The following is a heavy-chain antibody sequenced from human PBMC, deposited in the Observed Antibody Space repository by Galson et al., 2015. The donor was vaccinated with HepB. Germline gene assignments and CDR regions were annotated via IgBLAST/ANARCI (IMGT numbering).Heavy chain of an antibody. V-gene: IGHV1-46*01. J-gene: IGHJ3*02. Sequence: SVKVRCKAGGYTFASYYIHWVRQAPVPGLEWRGIIKPSGGRTIYAQKFQGRVTVTRDTSTSTVYMELSNLRCEDTAVYYCARGRWPQVYDAFDIWGQGTMVTVSS. CDR1: GYTFASYY. D-gene: IGHD5-24*01. CDR3: ARGRWPQVYDAFDI. CDR2: IKPSGGRT.